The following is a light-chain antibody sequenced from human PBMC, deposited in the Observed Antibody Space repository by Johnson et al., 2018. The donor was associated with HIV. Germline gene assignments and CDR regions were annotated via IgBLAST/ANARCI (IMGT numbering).Light chain of an antibody. Sequence: QPVLTQPPSVSAAPGQKVTISCSGSSSNIGNNYVSWYQQLPGTAPKLLIYDNNKRPSRIPDRFSGSKSGTSATLGITGLQTGDEADYYCGTWDTSLSARYVFGTGTKVTVL. CDR2: DNN. CDR3: GTWDTSLSARYV. CDR1: SSNIGNNY. V-gene: IGLV1-51*01. J-gene: IGLJ1*01.